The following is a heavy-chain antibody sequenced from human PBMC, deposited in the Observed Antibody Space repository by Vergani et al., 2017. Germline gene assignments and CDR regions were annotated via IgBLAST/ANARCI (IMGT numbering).Heavy chain of an antibody. CDR1: GFTFSSYA. D-gene: IGHD6-19*01. Sequence: EVQLLESGGGLVQPGGSLRLSCAASGFTFSSYAMSWVRQAPGKGLEWVSAISGSGGSTYYADSVKGRFTISRDNSKNTLYLQMNSLRAEYTAVYYCAKDLGGLHSSGWYLKVGRSAELDYWGQGTLVTVSS. CDR2: ISGSGGST. CDR3: AKDLGGLHSSGWYLKVGRSAELDY. J-gene: IGHJ4*02. V-gene: IGHV3-23*01.